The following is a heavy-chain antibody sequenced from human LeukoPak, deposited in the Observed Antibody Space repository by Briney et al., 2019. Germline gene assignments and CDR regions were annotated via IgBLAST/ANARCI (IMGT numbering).Heavy chain of an antibody. J-gene: IGHJ4*02. Sequence: GGSLRLSCAASGFTFSRYLMSWVRQAPGKGLEWVANIKQDGSEKYFVDSVKGRFTISRDNAKNSLYLQMNSLRAEDTAVYYCARGDSGSSYRLFYFDFWGQGTLVTVSS. CDR3: ARGDSGSSYRLFYFDF. D-gene: IGHD1-26*01. CDR1: GFTFSRYL. CDR2: IKQDGSEK. V-gene: IGHV3-7*03.